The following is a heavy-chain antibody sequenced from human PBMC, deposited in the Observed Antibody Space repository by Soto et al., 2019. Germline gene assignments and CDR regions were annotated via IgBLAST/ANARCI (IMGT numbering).Heavy chain of an antibody. CDR2: IYSGGGT. V-gene: IGHV3-53*01. J-gene: IGHJ4*02. Sequence: PGGSLRLSCAASGFTYSSYALAWVRQAPGKGLEWVSVIYSGGGTYYADSVKGRFTISRDNSKNTLYLQMNSLRAEDTAVYYCAREAAARPDKPYYFDYWGQGTLVTVSS. CDR3: AREAAARPDKPYYFDY. D-gene: IGHD6-6*01. CDR1: GFTYSSYA.